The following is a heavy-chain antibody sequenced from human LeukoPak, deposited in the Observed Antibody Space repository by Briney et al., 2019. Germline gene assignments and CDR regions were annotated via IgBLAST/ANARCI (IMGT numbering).Heavy chain of an antibody. D-gene: IGHD3-22*01. CDR3: ASPNCYDSSGFVY. CDR2: ISYDGSNK. CDR1: GFTFSSYA. Sequence: GGSLRLSCAASGFTFSSYAMHWVRQAPGKGLEWVAVISYDGSNKYYADSVKGRFTISRDNSKNTLYLQMNSLRAEDTAVYYCASPNCYDSSGFVYWGQGTLVTVSS. V-gene: IGHV3-30-3*01. J-gene: IGHJ4*02.